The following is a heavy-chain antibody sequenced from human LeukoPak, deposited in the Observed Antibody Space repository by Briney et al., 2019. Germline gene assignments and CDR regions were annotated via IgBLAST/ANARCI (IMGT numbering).Heavy chain of an antibody. D-gene: IGHD4-11*01. CDR1: GGTFSSDA. V-gene: IGHV1-69*13. CDR2: IIPIFGTA. CDR3: ARDQGVTTLGDKDDNWFDP. J-gene: IGHJ5*02. Sequence: GASVKVSCKAAGGTFSSDAISWVRQAPGQGLEWMGGIIPIFGTANYAQKFQGRVTITADESTSTAYMELSSLRSEDTAVYYCARDQGVTTLGDKDDNWFDPWGQGTLVTVSS.